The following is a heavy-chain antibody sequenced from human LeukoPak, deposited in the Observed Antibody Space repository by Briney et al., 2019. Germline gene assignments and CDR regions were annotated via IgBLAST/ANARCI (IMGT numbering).Heavy chain of an antibody. CDR3: ARDSSYRYSSGWYRSTGVDAFDI. Sequence: KPSETLSLTCTVSGGSISSYYWSWIRQPPGKGLEWIGEINHSGSANYIPSLKSRVTISVDTSKNQFSLKLSSVTAADTAVYYCARDSSYRYSSGWYRSTGVDAFDIWGQGTMVTVSS. D-gene: IGHD6-19*01. CDR1: GGSISSYY. CDR2: INHSGSA. V-gene: IGHV4-34*01. J-gene: IGHJ3*02.